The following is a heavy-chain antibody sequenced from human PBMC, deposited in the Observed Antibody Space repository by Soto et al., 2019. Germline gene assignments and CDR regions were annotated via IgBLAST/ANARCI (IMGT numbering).Heavy chain of an antibody. V-gene: IGHV5-51*01. D-gene: IGHD4-17*01. J-gene: IGHJ6*02. CDR3: ARHFSLMPDYGDGPAAAGMDV. CDR2: IYPGDSDT. Sequence: PGESLKISCKGSGYSFTSYWIGWVRQMPGKGLEWMGIIYPGDSDTRYSPSFQGQVTISADKSISTAYLQWSSLKASDTAMYYCARHFSLMPDYGDGPAAAGMDVWGQGTKVTVSS. CDR1: GYSFTSYW.